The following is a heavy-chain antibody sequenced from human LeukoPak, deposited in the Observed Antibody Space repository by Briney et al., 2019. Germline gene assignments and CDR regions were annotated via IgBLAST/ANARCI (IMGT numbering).Heavy chain of an antibody. CDR1: GFTLSSYW. D-gene: IGHD1-26*01. CDR2: ISENGGRT. J-gene: IGHJ3*01. V-gene: IGHV3-64*01. Sequence: GGSLRLSCAASGFTLSSYWMHWVRQAPGKGLEYVSAISENGGRTYYANSVKGRFTNSRDNSKNTLYLQMDSLRAEDMAVYYCARDRVGRWALDFGSPGSIFTVSS. CDR3: ARDRVGRWALDF.